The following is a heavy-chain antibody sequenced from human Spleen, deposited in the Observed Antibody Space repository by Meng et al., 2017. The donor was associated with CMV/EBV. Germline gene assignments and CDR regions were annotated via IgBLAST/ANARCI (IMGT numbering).Heavy chain of an antibody. V-gene: IGHV3-11*01. CDR1: GFTFSTYA. Sequence: GESLKISCASSGFTFSTYAMNWIRQAPGKGLEWVSYISTTGSTIYYADSVKGRFTISRDNAKNSLYLQMNSLRAEDTAVYYCARADYNNRGGYYFGMDVWGLGTTVTVSS. J-gene: IGHJ6*02. D-gene: IGHD4-11*01. CDR3: ARADYNNRGGYYFGMDV. CDR2: ISTTGSTI.